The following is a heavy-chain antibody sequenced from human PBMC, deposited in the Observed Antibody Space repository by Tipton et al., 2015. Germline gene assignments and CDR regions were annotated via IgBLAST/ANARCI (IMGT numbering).Heavy chain of an antibody. CDR3: ARFDYGDYLTEFEA. D-gene: IGHD4-17*01. CDR1: GGSISSYY. V-gene: IGHV4-59*01. J-gene: IGHJ5*02. CDR2: IYYSGST. Sequence: TLSLTCTVSGGSISSYYWSWIRQPPGKGLEWLGHIYYSGSTNYNPTLKSRVTISVDTSKNQFSLKQSSVTAADTDVYYCARFDYGDYLTEFEAGGQGTLVTVAS.